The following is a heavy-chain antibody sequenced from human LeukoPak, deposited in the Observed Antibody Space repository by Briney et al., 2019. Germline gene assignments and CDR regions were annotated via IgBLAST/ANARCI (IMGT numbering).Heavy chain of an antibody. CDR2: IYYSGST. CDR1: GGSISSSSYY. CDR3: ARDFHGSGNFDY. J-gene: IGHJ4*02. Sequence: SETLSLTCTVSGGSISSSSYYWGWIRQPPGKGLEWIGSIYYSGSTYYNPSLKSRVTISVDTSKNQFSLKLSSVTAAGTAVYYCARDFHGSGNFDYWGQGTLVTVSS. D-gene: IGHD3-10*01. V-gene: IGHV4-39*02.